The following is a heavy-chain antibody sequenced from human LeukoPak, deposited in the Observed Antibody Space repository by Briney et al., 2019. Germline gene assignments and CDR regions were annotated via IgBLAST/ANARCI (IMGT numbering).Heavy chain of an antibody. CDR1: GYTLTELS. D-gene: IGHD3-10*01. Sequence: ASVKVSCKVSGYTLTELSMHWVRQAPGKGLEWMGGFDPRDGETIYAQKFQGRVTMTEDRSTDTAYMELSSLRSEDTAVYYCATGMYHYDSGSYYKTTFFVYWGQGSLVIVSS. V-gene: IGHV1-24*01. J-gene: IGHJ4*02. CDR3: ATGMYHYDSGSYYKTTFFVY. CDR2: FDPRDGET.